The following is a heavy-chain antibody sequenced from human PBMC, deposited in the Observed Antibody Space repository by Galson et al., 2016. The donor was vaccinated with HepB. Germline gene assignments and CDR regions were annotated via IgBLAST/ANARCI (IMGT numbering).Heavy chain of an antibody. Sequence: SVKVSCKASGYTFTTYPIHWVRQAPGQRLEWMGWISAGNGDTKYPQKFQGRVTITSDTSASTAYMELNSLKSEDTAVYYCASWKGTASGWSGPLDFWGQGTLVTVSS. CDR3: ASWKGTASGWSGPLDF. CDR2: ISAGNGDT. J-gene: IGHJ4*02. CDR1: GYTFTTYP. D-gene: IGHD6-19*01. V-gene: IGHV1-3*01.